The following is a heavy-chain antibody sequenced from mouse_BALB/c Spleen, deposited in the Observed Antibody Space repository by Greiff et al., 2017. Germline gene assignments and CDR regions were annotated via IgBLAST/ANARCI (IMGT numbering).Heavy chain of an antibody. J-gene: IGHJ4*01. CDR3: ARDRNYYYGSSTYAMDY. V-gene: IGHV2-6-7*01. Sequence: VQLQESGPGLVAPSQSLSITCTVSGFSLTGYGVNWVRQPPGKGLEWLGMIWGDGSTDYNSALKSRLSISKDNSKSQVFLKMNSLQTDDTARYYCARDRNYYYGSSTYAMDYWGQGTSVTVSS. CDR1: GFSLTGYG. D-gene: IGHD1-1*01. CDR2: IWGDGST.